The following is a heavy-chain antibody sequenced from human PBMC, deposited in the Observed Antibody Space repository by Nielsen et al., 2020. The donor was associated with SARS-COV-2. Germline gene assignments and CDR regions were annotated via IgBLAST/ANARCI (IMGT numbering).Heavy chain of an antibody. CDR2: IYYSGST. J-gene: IGHJ6*02. Sequence: SETLSLTCTVSGGSISSYYWSWIRQPPGKGLEWIGYIYYSGSTSYNPSLKSRVTISVDTSKNQFSLKLSSVTAADTAVYYCARSFGDYEGGTYYYYYGMDVWGQGTTVTVSS. CDR3: ARSFGDYEGGTYYYYYGMDV. D-gene: IGHD4-17*01. CDR1: GGSISSYY. V-gene: IGHV4-59*01.